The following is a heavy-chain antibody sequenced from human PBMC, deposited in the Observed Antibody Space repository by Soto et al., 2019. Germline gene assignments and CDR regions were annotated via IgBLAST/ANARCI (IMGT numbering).Heavy chain of an antibody. Sequence: ASVKVSCKATGYTFTSYDINWVRQATGQGLEWMGWMNPNSGNTGYAQKFQGRVTMTRNTSISTAYMELSSLRSEDTAVYYCARGGYSSGWYWFDPWGQGTLVTVSS. CDR3: ARGGYSSGWYWFDP. D-gene: IGHD6-19*01. J-gene: IGHJ5*02. V-gene: IGHV1-8*01. CDR1: GYTFTSYD. CDR2: MNPNSGNT.